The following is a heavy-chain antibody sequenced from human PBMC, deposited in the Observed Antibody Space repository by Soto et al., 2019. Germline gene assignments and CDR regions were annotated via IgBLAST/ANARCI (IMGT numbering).Heavy chain of an antibody. V-gene: IGHV1-18*01. CDR3: ARGPYYFGSGSSSTALDY. Sequence: ASVKVSCKASGYTFTSYGISWVRQAAGQGLEWMGWISAYNGNTNYAQKLQGRVTMTTDTSTSTAYMELRSLRSDDTAVYYCARGPYYFGSGSSSTALDYWGQGTLVTVSS. CDR1: GYTFTSYG. J-gene: IGHJ4*02. D-gene: IGHD3-10*01. CDR2: ISAYNGNT.